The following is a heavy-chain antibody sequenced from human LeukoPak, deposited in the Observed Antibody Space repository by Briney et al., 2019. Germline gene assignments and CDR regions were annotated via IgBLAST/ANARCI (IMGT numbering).Heavy chain of an antibody. Sequence: GGSLRLSCAASGFTFSNYAMRWVRQAPGKGLEWVSGISSSGDSTYYADSVKGRFTISRDNSKNTLYLQMNSLRAEDTAVYYCARRSGIAVAGAFDYWVRGTRVTVSS. CDR3: ARRSGIAVAGAFDY. CDR2: ISSSGDST. CDR1: GFTFSNYA. J-gene: IGHJ4*02. V-gene: IGHV3-23*01. D-gene: IGHD6-19*01.